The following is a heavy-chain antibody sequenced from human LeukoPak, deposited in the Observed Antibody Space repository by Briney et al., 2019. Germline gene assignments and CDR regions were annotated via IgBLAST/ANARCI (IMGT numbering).Heavy chain of an antibody. J-gene: IGHJ4*02. CDR2: ISYDGSNK. D-gene: IGHD2-2*01. CDR1: GFTFSSYG. V-gene: IGHV3-30*18. CDR3: AKVGHCSSTSCSQDY. Sequence: GGSLRLSCAASGFTFSSYGMHWVRQAPGKGLEWVAVISYDGSNKYYADSVKGRFTISRDDSKNTLYLQMNSLRAEDTAVYYCAKVGHCSSTSCSQDYWGQGTLVTVSS.